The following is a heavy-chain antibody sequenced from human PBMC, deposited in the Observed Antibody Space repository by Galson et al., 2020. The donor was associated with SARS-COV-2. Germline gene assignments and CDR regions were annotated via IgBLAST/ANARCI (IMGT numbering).Heavy chain of an antibody. D-gene: IGHD1-1*01. J-gene: IGHJ4*02. Sequence: GGSLRLSCAASGFVFSGSALHWVRQASGRGLEWVGRIRSKANNYATAYGASVKDRFTIFRDDSKNTAYVEMHNLKTEDTAVYYCTRFVEGANYFDYWGQGALVTASS. CDR1: GFVFSGSA. V-gene: IGHV3-73*01. CDR3: TRFVEGANYFDY. CDR2: IRSKANNYAT.